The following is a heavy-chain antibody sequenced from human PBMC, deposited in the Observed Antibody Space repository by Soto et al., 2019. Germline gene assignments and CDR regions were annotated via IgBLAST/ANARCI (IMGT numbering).Heavy chain of an antibody. CDR3: AAESYDFWSGYYYTGYGMDV. D-gene: IGHD3-3*01. J-gene: IGHJ6*02. CDR1: GFTFTSSA. Sequence: SVKVSCKASGFTFTSSAVQWVRQARGQRLEWIGWIVVGSGNTNYAQKFQERVTITRDMSTSTAYMELSSLRSEDTAVYYCAAESYDFWSGYYYTGYGMDVWGQGTTVTVSS. CDR2: IVVGSGNT. V-gene: IGHV1-58*01.